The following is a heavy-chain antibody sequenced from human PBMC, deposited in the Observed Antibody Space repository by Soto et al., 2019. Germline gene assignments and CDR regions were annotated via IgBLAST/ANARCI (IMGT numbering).Heavy chain of an antibody. D-gene: IGHD5-18*01. CDR2: LSYDGNNV. CDR3: ARGPIGDAAMVTNYFDY. CDR1: GFTFSNYA. V-gene: IGHV3-30-3*01. J-gene: IGHJ4*02. Sequence: QVQLVESGGGVVQPGRSLRLSCAASGFTFSNYAIHWVRQAPGKGLEWVAVLSYDGNNVHYAYSVKGRFTVSRDNSRNTLFLQMNRLRAEDTALYYCARGPIGDAAMVTNYFDYWGQGTLVTVSS.